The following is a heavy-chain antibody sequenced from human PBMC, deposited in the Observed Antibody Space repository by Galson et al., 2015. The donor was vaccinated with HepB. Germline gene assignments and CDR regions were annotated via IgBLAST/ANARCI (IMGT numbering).Heavy chain of an antibody. CDR2: ISSSSSTI. CDR3: ARDRVYGSGSYSLDY. CDR1: GFTFSSSS. D-gene: IGHD3-10*01. V-gene: IGHV3-48*02. J-gene: IGHJ4*02. Sequence: LRLSCAASGFTFSSSSMNWVRQAPGKGLEWVSYISSSSSTIYYADSVKGRFTISRDNAKNSLYLQMNSLRDEDTAVYYCARDRVYGSGSYSLDYWGQGTLVTVSS.